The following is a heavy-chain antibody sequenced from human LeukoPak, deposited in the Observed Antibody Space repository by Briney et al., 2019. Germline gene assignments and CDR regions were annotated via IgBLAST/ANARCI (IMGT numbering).Heavy chain of an antibody. V-gene: IGHV3-7*01. CDR3: ALRFKGGRGYDY. J-gene: IGHJ4*02. Sequence: GGSLRLSSAASGFTFSDYWMSWVRQAPGKGLEYVANIKQDGSEKYYVDSVKGRFTISRDNAKNSLYLQMNSLRAEDTAVYYCALRFKGGRGYDYWGQGTLVTVSS. CDR2: IKQDGSEK. D-gene: IGHD3-16*01. CDR1: GFTFSDYW.